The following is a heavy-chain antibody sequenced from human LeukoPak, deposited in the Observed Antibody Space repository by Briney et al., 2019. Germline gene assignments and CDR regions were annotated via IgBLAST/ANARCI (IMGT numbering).Heavy chain of an antibody. CDR3: ARDGPRSGYDLGHFDN. CDR2: ISSSGSTI. CDR1: GFTFSSYE. D-gene: IGHD5-12*01. V-gene: IGHV3-48*03. Sequence: PGGSLRLSCAASGFTFSSYEMNWVRQAPGKGLEWVSYISSSGSTIYYADSVKGRFTISRDNAKNSLYLQMNSLRAEDTAVYYCARDGPRSGYDLGHFDNLGQGTLVTASS. J-gene: IGHJ4*02.